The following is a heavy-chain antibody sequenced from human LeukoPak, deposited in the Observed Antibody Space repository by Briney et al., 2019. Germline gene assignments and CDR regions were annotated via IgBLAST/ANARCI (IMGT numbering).Heavy chain of an antibody. CDR3: ARYNYYDSSGPSDAFDI. Sequence: SQTLSLTCAASGGSISSGGYSWSWIRQPPGKGLEWIGYIYHSGSTYYNPSLKSRVTISVDRSKNQFSLKLSSVTAADTAVYYCARYNYYDSSGPSDAFDIWGQGTMVTVSS. J-gene: IGHJ3*02. D-gene: IGHD3-22*01. CDR2: IYHSGST. V-gene: IGHV4-30-2*01. CDR1: GGSISSGGYS.